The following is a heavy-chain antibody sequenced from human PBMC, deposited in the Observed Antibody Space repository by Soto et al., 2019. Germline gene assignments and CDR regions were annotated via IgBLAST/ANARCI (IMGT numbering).Heavy chain of an antibody. Sequence: ASVKVSCKASGYTFTSYDINWVRQASGQGLEWLGWMNPKSGQKAYVEKLQGRVTMTTDTSTSTAYMELRSLRSDDTAVYYCARAAIVVVPAAHPRGNWFDPWGQGTLVTVSS. D-gene: IGHD2-2*01. V-gene: IGHV1-8*01. J-gene: IGHJ5*02. CDR3: ARAAIVVVPAAHPRGNWFDP. CDR2: MNPKSGQK. CDR1: GYTFTSYD.